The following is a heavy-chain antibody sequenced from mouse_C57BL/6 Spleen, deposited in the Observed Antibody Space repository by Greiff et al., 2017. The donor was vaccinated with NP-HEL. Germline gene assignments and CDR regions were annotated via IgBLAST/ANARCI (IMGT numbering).Heavy chain of an antibody. CDR1: GFTFSDAW. CDR3: TRTYYSIAWFAY. J-gene: IGHJ3*01. CDR2: IRNKANNHAT. Sequence: EVKVVESGGGLVQPGGSMKLSCAASGFTFSDAWMDWVRQSPEKGLEWVAEIRNKANNHATYYAESVKGRFTISRDDSKSSVYLQMNSLRAEDTGIYYCTRTYYSIAWFAYWGQGTLVTVSA. V-gene: IGHV6-6*01. D-gene: IGHD2-5*01.